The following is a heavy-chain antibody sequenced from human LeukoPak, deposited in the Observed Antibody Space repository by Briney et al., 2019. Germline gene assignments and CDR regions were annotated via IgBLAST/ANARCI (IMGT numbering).Heavy chain of an antibody. CDR1: GFTFGRYW. D-gene: IGHD5-12*01. V-gene: IGHV3-7*04. CDR3: ARDSPGYGGYSY. J-gene: IGHJ4*02. CDR2: IKEDGSAK. Sequence: TGGSLRLSCTASGFTFGRYWMTWVRQAPGKGLEWVANIKEDGSAKYYVDSMKGRFTISRDNTKNSLYLQINSLRAEDTAVYYCARDSPGYGGYSYWGQGTLVTVSS.